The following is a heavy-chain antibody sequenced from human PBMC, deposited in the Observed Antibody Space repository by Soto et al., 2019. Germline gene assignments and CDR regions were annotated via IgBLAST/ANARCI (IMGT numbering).Heavy chain of an antibody. J-gene: IGHJ4*02. CDR3: ARLTYSGSYYF. D-gene: IGHD1-26*01. CDR1: GFTVSSNY. CDR2: IYSGGST. Sequence: GGSLRLSCAASGFTVSSNYMSWVRQAPGKGLEWVSVIYSGGSTYYADSVKGRFTISRDNSKNTLYLQMNSLRAEDTAVYYCARLTYSGSYYFWGQGTLVTVSA. V-gene: IGHV3-53*01.